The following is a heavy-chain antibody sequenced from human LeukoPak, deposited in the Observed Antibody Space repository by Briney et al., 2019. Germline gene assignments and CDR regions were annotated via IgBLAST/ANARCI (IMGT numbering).Heavy chain of an antibody. CDR1: GYTFTGYY. CDR2: INPNSGGT. V-gene: IGHV1-2*02. D-gene: IGHD6-13*01. Sequence: ASVKVSCKASGYTFTGYYMHWVRQAPGQGLEWMGWINPNSGGTNYAQKFQGRVTMTRDTSISTAYMELSRLRSDDTAVYYCAREAGGIAAAEEEFDPWGQGTLVTVSS. CDR3: AREAGGIAAAEEEFDP. J-gene: IGHJ5*02.